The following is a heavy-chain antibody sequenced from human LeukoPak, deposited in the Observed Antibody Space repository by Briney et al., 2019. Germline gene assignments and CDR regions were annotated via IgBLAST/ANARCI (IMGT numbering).Heavy chain of an antibody. V-gene: IGHV4-39*07. D-gene: IGHD5-24*01. J-gene: IGHJ4*02. CDR3: ARLSRRDGPDC. CDR2: IYYSGSP. Sequence: SETLSLTCAVSGGTISSSSYNWGWIGQPPGQGLEWIGSIYYSGSPYYNPSLKSRVTISVDTSKHQFSLKLSSVPAADTAVYYCARLSRRDGPDCWGQGTLVTVSS. CDR1: GGTISSSSYN.